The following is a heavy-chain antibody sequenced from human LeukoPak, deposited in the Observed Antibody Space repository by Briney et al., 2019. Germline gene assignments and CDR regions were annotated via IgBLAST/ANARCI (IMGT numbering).Heavy chain of an antibody. J-gene: IGHJ3*02. V-gene: IGHV6-1*01. CDR2: TYYRSKWYN. CDR1: GDSVSSNSAA. Sequence: QTLSLTCGISGDSVSSNSAAWNWIRQSPSRVLEWLGRTYYRSKWYNDYAVSVKSRITINPDTSKNQFSLQLNSLTPEDTALYYCAREMMEPVVGRGYSGAFDIWGQGTMVTVSS. CDR3: AREMMEPVVGRGYSGAFDI. D-gene: IGHD6-19*01.